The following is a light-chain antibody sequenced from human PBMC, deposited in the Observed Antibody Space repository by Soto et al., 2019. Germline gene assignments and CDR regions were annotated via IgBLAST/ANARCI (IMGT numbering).Light chain of an antibody. CDR2: GVT. V-gene: IGLV2-14*01. Sequence: QSALTQPASVSGSPGQSITISCTGTSSDVGGFNYVSWYQQEPGKVPKLMIYGVTNRPSGVSNRFSGSKSGNTASLTISGLQAEDEADYYCSSYTRSTTVVFGGGTKLTVL. CDR3: SSYTRSTTVV. CDR1: SSDVGGFNY. J-gene: IGLJ2*01.